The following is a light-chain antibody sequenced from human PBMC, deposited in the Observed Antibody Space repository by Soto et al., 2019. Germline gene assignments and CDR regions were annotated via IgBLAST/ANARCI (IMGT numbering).Light chain of an antibody. Sequence: VHSNLAWFQQHPGQAPRLLIYGASSRATGIPVRFSGSGSGTEFTLTISSLLAEDFAVYCCHQYTDCTWGTFGGGTKVDNK. CDR3: HQYTDCTWGT. V-gene: IGKV3-15*01. CDR1: VHSN. CDR2: GAS. J-gene: IGKJ4*01.